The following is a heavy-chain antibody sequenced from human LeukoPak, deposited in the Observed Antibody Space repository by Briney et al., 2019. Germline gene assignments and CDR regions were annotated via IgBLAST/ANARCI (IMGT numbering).Heavy chain of an antibody. CDR3: ARGIHFDY. V-gene: IGHV4-39*07. Sequence: PSETLSLTCTVSGVSISSSSYYWGWIRQPPGKGLEWIGSIYYSGSTNYNPSLKSRVTISVDTSKNQFSLKLSSVTAADTAVYYCARGIHFDYWGQGTLVTVSS. J-gene: IGHJ4*02. CDR1: GVSISSSSYY. CDR2: IYYSGST.